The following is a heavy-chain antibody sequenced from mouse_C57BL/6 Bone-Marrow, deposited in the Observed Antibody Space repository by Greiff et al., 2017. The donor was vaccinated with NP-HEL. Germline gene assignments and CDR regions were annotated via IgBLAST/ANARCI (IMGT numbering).Heavy chain of an antibody. CDR1: GFTFSDYG. CDR3: ARYSNFYYAMDY. J-gene: IGHJ4*01. V-gene: IGHV5-17*01. Sequence: EVKLMESGGGLVKPGGSLKLSCAASGFTFSDYGMHWVRQAPEKGLEWVAYISSGSSTIYYADTVKGRFTISRDNAKNTLFLQMTSLRSEDTAMYYCARYSNFYYAMDYWGQGTSVTVSS. D-gene: IGHD2-5*01. CDR2: ISSGSSTI.